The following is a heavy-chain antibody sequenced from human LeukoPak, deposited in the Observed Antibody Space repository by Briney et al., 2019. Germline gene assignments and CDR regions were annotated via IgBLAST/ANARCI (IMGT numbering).Heavy chain of an antibody. CDR3: AREGSVAGLGRPLDY. CDR1: GGSISSYY. CDR2: FYASGNT. Sequence: SETLSLTCTVSGGSISSYYWTWIRQPAGKGLEWIGRFYASGNTNYNPSLRSRVTMSVDTSKNHFSLNLSSVTAADTAVYYCAREGSVAGLGRPLDYWGQGTLVTVSS. D-gene: IGHD6-19*01. J-gene: IGHJ4*02. V-gene: IGHV4-4*07.